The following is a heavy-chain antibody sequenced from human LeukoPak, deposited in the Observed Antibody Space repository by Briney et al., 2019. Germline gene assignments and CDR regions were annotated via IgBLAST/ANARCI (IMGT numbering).Heavy chain of an antibody. CDR1: GYTFTGYY. D-gene: IGHD3-10*01. CDR3: ATRDGTGSYLDY. Sequence: ASVKVSCKASGYTFTGYYIHGVRQAPGQGLEWMGWINPNSGGTGYAQKFQGRVTMTRDTSISTAYMELSRLRSDDTAVYYCATRDGTGSYLDYWGQGTLVTVSS. V-gene: IGHV1-2*02. J-gene: IGHJ4*02. CDR2: INPNSGGT.